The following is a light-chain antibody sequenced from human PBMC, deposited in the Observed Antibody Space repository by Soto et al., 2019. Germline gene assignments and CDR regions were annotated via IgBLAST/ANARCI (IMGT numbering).Light chain of an antibody. Sequence: DIVMTQSPDSLAVSLGERATINCKSSQSVLYSSNNKNYLAWYQQKPGQPPKLLIYWASTRESGVPDRFSGSGSGPDFTLTISSLQAEDVAVYYCQQSYSTLITYGQGTRLEIK. CDR2: WAS. CDR1: QSVLYSSNNKNY. V-gene: IGKV4-1*01. CDR3: QQSYSTLIT. J-gene: IGKJ5*01.